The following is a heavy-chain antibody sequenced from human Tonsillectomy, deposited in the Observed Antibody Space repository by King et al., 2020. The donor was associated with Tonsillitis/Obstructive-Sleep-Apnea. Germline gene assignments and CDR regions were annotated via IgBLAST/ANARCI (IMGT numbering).Heavy chain of an antibody. J-gene: IGHJ4*02. D-gene: IGHD6-19*01. CDR1: GVSISSGGYY. CDR3: ARAKYSVAGFDY. V-gene: IGHV4-31*01. Sequence: VQLQESGPGLVKPSQTLSLTCTVSGVSISSGGYYWSWIRQHPGKGLEWIGYIYYSGSTYYNPSLKSLVTISVDTSKNQFSLKLSSVTAADTAVYYCARAKYSVAGFDYWGQGTLVTVSS. CDR2: IYYSGST.